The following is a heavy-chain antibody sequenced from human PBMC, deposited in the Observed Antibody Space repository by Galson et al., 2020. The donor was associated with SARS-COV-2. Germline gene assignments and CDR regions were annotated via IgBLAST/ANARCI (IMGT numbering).Heavy chain of an antibody. Sequence: GGSLRLSCAASGFTFSSYAMHWVRQAPGKGLEWVAVISYDGSNKYYADSVKGRFTISRDNSKNTLYLQMNSLRAEDTAVYYCASGRIMITFGADNDYWGQGTLVTVSS. V-gene: IGHV3-30*04. D-gene: IGHD3-16*01. CDR2: ISYDGSNK. CDR1: GFTFSSYA. J-gene: IGHJ4*02. CDR3: ASGRIMITFGADNDY.